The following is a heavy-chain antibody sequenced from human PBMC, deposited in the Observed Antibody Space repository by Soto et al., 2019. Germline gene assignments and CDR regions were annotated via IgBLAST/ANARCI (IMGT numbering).Heavy chain of an antibody. CDR2: ISSYNGNT. CDR3: ARGPRYCSSTSCFSGVTWFDP. Sequence: ASVKVSCKAAGYTFTSYGISWVRQTPGQGLEWMGWISSYNGNTNYAQKVQGRVTMATDSSTSTTYMELRSLRSDDTAVYYCARGPRYCSSTSCFSGVTWFDPWGQGTQVTVSS. V-gene: IGHV1-18*04. CDR1: GYTFTSYG. D-gene: IGHD2-2*01. J-gene: IGHJ5*02.